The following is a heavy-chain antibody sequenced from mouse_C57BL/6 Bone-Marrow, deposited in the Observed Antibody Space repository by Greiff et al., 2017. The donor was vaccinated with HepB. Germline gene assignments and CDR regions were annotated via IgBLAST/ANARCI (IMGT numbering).Heavy chain of an antibody. J-gene: IGHJ2*01. V-gene: IGHV6-3*01. CDR3: TGGSGYGDY. CDR1: GFTFSNYW. CDR2: IRLKSDNYAT. D-gene: IGHD3-2*02. Sequence: EVQLVESGGGLVQPGGSMKLSCVASGFTFSNYWMNWVRQSPEKGLEWVAQIRLKSDNYATHYAESVKGRFTISRDDSKSSVYLQMNNLRAEDTGIYYCTGGSGYGDYWGQGTTLTVSS.